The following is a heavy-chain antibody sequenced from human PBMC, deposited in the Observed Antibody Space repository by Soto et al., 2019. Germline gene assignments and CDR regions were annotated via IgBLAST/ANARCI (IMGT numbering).Heavy chain of an antibody. CDR2: IIPFFHAP. CDR1: GGTFSRNA. D-gene: IGHD6-13*01. V-gene: IGHV1-69*13. CDR3: AREEGWDSSSWYPVYGMDV. Sequence: SVKVSCKASGGTFSRNAISWVRQAPGQGLEWMGGIIPFFHAPNYAQKFQGRVTITADESTSIVFMEMSSLRFEDTAVYYCAREEGWDSSSWYPVYGMDVLGQGTAVTVSS. J-gene: IGHJ6*02.